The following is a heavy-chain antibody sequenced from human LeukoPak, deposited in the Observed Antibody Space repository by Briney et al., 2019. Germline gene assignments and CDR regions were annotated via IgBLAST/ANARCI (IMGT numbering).Heavy chain of an antibody. CDR3: AADQLRMVRGVDYYYYYGMDV. CDR2: IVVGSGNT. D-gene: IGHD3-10*01. Sequence: SVKASCKASGFTFTSSAMQWVRQARGQRLEWIGWIVVGSGNTNYAQKFQERVTITRDMSTSTAYMELSSLRSEDTAVYYCAADQLRMVRGVDYYYYYGMDVWGQGTTVTVSS. V-gene: IGHV1-58*02. CDR1: GFTFTSSA. J-gene: IGHJ6*02.